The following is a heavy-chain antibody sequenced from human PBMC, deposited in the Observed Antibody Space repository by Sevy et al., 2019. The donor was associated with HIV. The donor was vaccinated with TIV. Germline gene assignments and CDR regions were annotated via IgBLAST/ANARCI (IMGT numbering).Heavy chain of an antibody. D-gene: IGHD6-19*01. CDR2: ISTYNGKT. CDR3: ARGRGIAVAGGGYYSDY. CDR1: GYTFSRSV. J-gene: IGHJ4*02. Sequence: ASVKVSCKASGYTFSRSVITWVRQAPGQGLEWMGWISTYNGKTNYAQKFQDRVTMTTDTSTNTAYMELRSLRSDDTAIYFCARGRGIAVAGGGYYSDYWGQGSQVTVS. V-gene: IGHV1-18*04.